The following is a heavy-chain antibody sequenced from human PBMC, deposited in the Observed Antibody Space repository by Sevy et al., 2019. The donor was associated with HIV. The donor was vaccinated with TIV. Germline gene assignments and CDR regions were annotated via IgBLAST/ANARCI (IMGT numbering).Heavy chain of an antibody. CDR2: ISAYNGNT. CDR3: ARPYCSGGSCYRWYFDY. D-gene: IGHD2-15*01. Sequence: ASVKVSCKASGYTFISYRITWVRQAPGQGLEWMGWISAYNGNTNYAQKLQGRVTMTTDTSTSTAYMELRSLRSDDTAVYYCARPYCSGGSCYRWYFDYWGQGTLVTVSS. J-gene: IGHJ4*02. CDR1: GYTFISYR. V-gene: IGHV1-18*01.